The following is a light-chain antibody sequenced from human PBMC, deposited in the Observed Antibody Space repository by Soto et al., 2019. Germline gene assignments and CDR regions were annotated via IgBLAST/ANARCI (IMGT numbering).Light chain of an antibody. Sequence: SQLSKKHSSLSASVGDRVTITCLARQIISSYLNWYQQKPGKAPKLMFYAAYSLQSGVPSRFSGSGSGTDFTLTSSILQQDDAATYYYQRRYWPPHTFGQGTKVDIK. CDR2: AAY. V-gene: IGKV1-39*01. CDR1: QIISSY. CDR3: QRRYWPPHT. J-gene: IGKJ1*01.